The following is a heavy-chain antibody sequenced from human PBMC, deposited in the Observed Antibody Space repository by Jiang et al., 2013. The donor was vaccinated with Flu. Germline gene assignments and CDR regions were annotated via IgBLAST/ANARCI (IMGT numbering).Heavy chain of an antibody. Sequence: GLVKPGGSLRLSCAASGFTFSNAWMNWVRQAPGKGLEWVGRVKSKTDGGTTDYAAPVKGRFTISRDDSKNTLHLQMNNLKTEDTAVYYCSTVEDTTTLLPFDYWGQGTLVAVSS. CDR2: VKSKTDGGTT. J-gene: IGHJ4*02. V-gene: IGHV3-15*01. D-gene: IGHD1-1*01. CDR3: STVEDTTTLLPFDY. CDR1: GFTFSNAW.